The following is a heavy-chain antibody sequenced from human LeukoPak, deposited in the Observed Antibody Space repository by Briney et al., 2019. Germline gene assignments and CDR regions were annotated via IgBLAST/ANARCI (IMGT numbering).Heavy chain of an antibody. Sequence: EASVKVSCKASGATFTTYAIIWVRQAPGQGLEWMGGIIPVFGTANYAQRFQGRVTITTDESTSTAYMELSRLRSDDTAVYYCARGDYDYGDYEKLRSGFDYWGQGTLVTVSS. D-gene: IGHD4-17*01. V-gene: IGHV1-69*05. CDR2: IIPVFGTA. CDR1: GATFTTYA. CDR3: ARGDYDYGDYEKLRSGFDY. J-gene: IGHJ4*02.